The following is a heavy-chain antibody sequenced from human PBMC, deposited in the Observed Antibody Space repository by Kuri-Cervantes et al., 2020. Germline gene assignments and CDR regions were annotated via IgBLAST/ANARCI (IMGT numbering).Heavy chain of an antibody. V-gene: IGHV3-11*04. CDR3: ARRGSGTGFDP. Sequence: GGSLRLSCAASGFTFSDYYMSWIRQAPGKGLEWVSYSSSSGSTIYRADSVKGRFTISRDNSKNTLYLQMNSLRAEDTAVYYCARRGSGTGFDPWGQGTLVTVSS. D-gene: IGHD3-10*01. CDR2: SSSSGSTI. J-gene: IGHJ5*02. CDR1: GFTFSDYY.